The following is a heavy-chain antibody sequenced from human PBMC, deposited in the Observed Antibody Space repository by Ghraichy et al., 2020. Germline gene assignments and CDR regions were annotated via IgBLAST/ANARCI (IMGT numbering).Heavy chain of an antibody. V-gene: IGHV4-61*01. Sequence: SETLSLTCTVSGGSVSSGSYYWSWIRQPPGKGLEWIGYIYYSGSTNYNPSLKGRVTISVDTSKNQFSLKLSSVTAADTAVYYCARGQFSGYDLPDYWGQGTLVTVSS. CDR2: IYYSGST. D-gene: IGHD5-12*01. J-gene: IGHJ4*02. CDR3: ARGQFSGYDLPDY. CDR1: GGSVSSGSYY.